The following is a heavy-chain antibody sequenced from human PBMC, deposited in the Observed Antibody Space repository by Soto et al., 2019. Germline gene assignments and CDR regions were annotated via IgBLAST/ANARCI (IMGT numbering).Heavy chain of an antibody. CDR1: GGSISSGDYY. J-gene: IGHJ4*02. Sequence: QVQLQESGPGLVKPSQTLSLTCTVSGGSISSGDYYWSWIRQPPGKGLEWIGYIYYSGSTYYNPSLKSRVTISVDTSKNQFSLKLSSVTAADTAVYYCARAKGRDSSSILPFDYWGQGTLVTVSS. D-gene: IGHD6-6*01. CDR3: ARAKGRDSSSILPFDY. CDR2: IYYSGST. V-gene: IGHV4-30-4*01.